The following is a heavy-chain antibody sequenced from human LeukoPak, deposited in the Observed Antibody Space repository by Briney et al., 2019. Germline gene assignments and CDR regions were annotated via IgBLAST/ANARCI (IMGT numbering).Heavy chain of an antibody. CDR1: GDSGDSFSSYF. D-gene: IGHD3-10*01. J-gene: IGHJ6*02. Sequence: SETLSLTCTVSGDSGDSFSSYFWTWLRQPPGKGLEWIGFSGSTNYNPSLKSRVTMAIDTSKRHFFLTLSSVTAADTAVYYCATTRRHYGSGRNLTPWPAGLDVWGQGTTVTVS. CDR2: SGST. CDR3: ATTRRHYGSGRNLTPWPAGLDV. V-gene: IGHV4-59*02.